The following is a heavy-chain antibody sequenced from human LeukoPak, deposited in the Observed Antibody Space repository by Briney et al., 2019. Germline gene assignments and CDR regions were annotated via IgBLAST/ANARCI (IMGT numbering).Heavy chain of an antibody. Sequence: GGSLRLSCAASGFMFSSYAMTWVRQAPGKGLEWVSGISGSGGSKYSADSVKGRFTISRDNSKSTLFLQMNSLRAEDTAVYYCAKSNGSKTYYFDYWGQGILVTVFS. CDR2: ISGSGGSK. CDR3: AKSNGSKTYYFDY. V-gene: IGHV3-23*01. CDR1: GFMFSSYA. D-gene: IGHD2-8*01. J-gene: IGHJ4*02.